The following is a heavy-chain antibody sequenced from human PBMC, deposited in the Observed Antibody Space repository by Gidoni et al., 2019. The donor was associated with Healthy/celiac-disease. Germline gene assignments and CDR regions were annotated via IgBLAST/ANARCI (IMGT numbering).Heavy chain of an antibody. D-gene: IGHD3-10*01. V-gene: IGHV1-69*08. CDR1: ADNFSSYT. Sequence: QVQLVQSGATVTKPGSSVKVSCKAYADNFSSYTISWVRHAPGQGLEWMGRIIPILGIANYAQKFQGRVTITADKSTSTAYMELSSLRSEDTAVYYCARDPEYGSGSYSFDYWGQGTLVTVSS. CDR3: ARDPEYGSGSYSFDY. J-gene: IGHJ4*02. CDR2: IIPILGIA.